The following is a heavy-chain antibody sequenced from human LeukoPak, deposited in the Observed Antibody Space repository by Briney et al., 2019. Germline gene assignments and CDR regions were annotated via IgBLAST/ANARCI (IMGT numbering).Heavy chain of an antibody. Sequence: GESLKISCKGSGYSFTTYWISWVRQMPGKGLEWMGRIDPINSYTNYSPSFQGHVTISTDKSISTAYLQWSSLKASDTAMYYCARGYCTGGSCLDDYWGQGTLVTVSS. J-gene: IGHJ4*02. V-gene: IGHV5-10-1*01. CDR2: IDPINSYT. CDR1: GYSFTTYW. CDR3: ARGYCTGGSCLDDY. D-gene: IGHD2-15*01.